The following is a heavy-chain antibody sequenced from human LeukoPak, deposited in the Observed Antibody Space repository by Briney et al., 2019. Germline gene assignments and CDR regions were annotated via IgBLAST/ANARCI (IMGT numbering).Heavy chain of an antibody. J-gene: IGHJ4*02. V-gene: IGHV3-33*01. CDR1: GFTFSSYG. D-gene: IGHD3-3*01. CDR2: IWYDGSNK. CDR3: ARDRKRGFFAANDHFDY. Sequence: GGSLRLSCAASGFTFSSYGMHWVRQAPGKGLEWVAVIWYDGSNKYYADSVKGRFTISRGNSKNTLYLQMNSLRAEDTAVYYCARDRKRGFFAANDHFDYWGQGTLVTVSS.